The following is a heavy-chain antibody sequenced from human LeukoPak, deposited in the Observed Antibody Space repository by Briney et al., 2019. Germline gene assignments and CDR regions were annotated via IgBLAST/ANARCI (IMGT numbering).Heavy chain of an antibody. Sequence: GGSLRLSCVASGFTFSIYAMTWVRQAPGKGLEWVSGISGGSESTYYADSVKGRFTISRDNSKNTLYKEMNNLRGADTAVYYCAKGWTAVGSWGQGTRVTVSS. J-gene: IGHJ5*02. CDR2: ISGGSEST. CDR3: AKGWTAVGS. V-gene: IGHV3-23*01. D-gene: IGHD1-26*01. CDR1: GFTFSIYA.